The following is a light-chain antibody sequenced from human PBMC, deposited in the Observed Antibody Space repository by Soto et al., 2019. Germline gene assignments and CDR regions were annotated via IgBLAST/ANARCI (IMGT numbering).Light chain of an antibody. CDR3: SSYAGSTHVV. CDR1: SSDVGYYDY. J-gene: IGLJ2*01. V-gene: IGLV2-8*01. Sequence: QSVLTQPPSASGFPGQSVTISCTGTSSDVGYYDYVSWYQQHPGKAPKLVIYEVTKRPSGVPDRVSASKSGNTASLTVSGLRAEDEADYYCSSYAGSTHVVFGGGTKLTVL. CDR2: EVT.